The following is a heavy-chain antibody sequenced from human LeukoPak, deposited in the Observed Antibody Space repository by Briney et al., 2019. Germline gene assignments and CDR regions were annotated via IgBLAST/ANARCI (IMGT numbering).Heavy chain of an antibody. D-gene: IGHD1-26*01. Sequence: ASVKVSCKASGYTFSSHQMHWVRQAPGQGLEWMGIINPSGGGTSYAQKFQGRVTMTRDTSTSTVYMEVSSLRSEDTAVYYCAREFSGYIDFWGQGTLVTVSS. CDR1: GYTFSSHQ. CDR2: INPSGGGT. V-gene: IGHV1-46*01. J-gene: IGHJ4*02. CDR3: AREFSGYIDF.